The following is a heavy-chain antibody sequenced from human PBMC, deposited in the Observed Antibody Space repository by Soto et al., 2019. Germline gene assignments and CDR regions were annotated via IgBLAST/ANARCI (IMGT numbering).Heavy chain of an antibody. CDR3: ARDVSPGSSSLYLDDFDI. CDR2: INRDGSKK. Sequence: EVQLEESGGDLVQPGGSLRLSCAASGFTLSAYWMTWVRQAPGKGLEWVANINRDGSKKSYLDSVRGRFPISRDNVGTSLYLQMDSLRADETALYYCARDVSPGSSSLYLDDFDIWGQGTMVTVSS. D-gene: IGHD6-13*01. CDR1: GFTLSAYW. V-gene: IGHV3-7*05. J-gene: IGHJ3*02.